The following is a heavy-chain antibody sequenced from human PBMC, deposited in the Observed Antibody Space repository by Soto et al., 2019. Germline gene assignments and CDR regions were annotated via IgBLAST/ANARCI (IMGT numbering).Heavy chain of an antibody. CDR2: IWSDGSNR. Sequence: QVQLVESGGGVVQPGRSLRLSCAASGFTFSTSGMHWVRQAPGKGLEWVAVIWSDGSNRYYADSVKGRFTISKDNSKNTLYLQMDSLRAEDTAVYFCARDKGGDACDIWGQGTMVTVS. J-gene: IGHJ3*02. CDR3: ARDKGGDACDI. CDR1: GFTFSTSG. D-gene: IGHD3-16*01. V-gene: IGHV3-33*01.